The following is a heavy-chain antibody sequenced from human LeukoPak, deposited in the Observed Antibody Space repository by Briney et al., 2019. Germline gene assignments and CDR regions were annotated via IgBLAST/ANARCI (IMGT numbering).Heavy chain of an antibody. CDR3: AREIFGSGSYPAF. CDR2: IWHDGSHK. D-gene: IGHD3-10*01. V-gene: IGHV3-33*01. Sequence: GGSLRLSCAASGFAFNTYAMHWVRQAPGQGLEWVALIWHDGSHKFYSNSVRGQFTISRDNSKNTVSLQMNNLRPEDTAVYYCAREIFGSGSYPAFWGQGTLVTVSS. CDR1: GFAFNTYA. J-gene: IGHJ4*02.